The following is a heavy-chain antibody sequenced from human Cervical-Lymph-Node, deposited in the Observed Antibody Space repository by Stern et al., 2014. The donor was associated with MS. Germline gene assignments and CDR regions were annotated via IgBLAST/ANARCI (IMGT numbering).Heavy chain of an antibody. CDR2: ISGSGGST. V-gene: IGHV3-23*04. CDR3: AKDFSGSYHNWFDP. D-gene: IGHD1-26*01. CDR1: GFTFNNYA. Sequence: EDQLVESGGGLVQPGGSLRLSCAASGFTFNNYAMSWVRQAPGKGLEWVSAISGSGGSTYYADSVKGRFTISRDNSKNTLYLQMNSLRAEDTAVYYCAKDFSGSYHNWFDPWGQGTLVTVSS. J-gene: IGHJ5*02.